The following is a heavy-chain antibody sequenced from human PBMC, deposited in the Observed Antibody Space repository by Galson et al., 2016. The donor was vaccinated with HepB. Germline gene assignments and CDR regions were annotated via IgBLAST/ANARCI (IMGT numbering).Heavy chain of an antibody. Sequence: CAISGDSVSSTSAGWSWVRQSPSRGLEWLGRTFYRSKWYYDYAISVRSRITINPDTSKNQFSLQPISVTPEDTAVYYCARGGLVRGAHGGSFDSWGQGTLVTVSS. J-gene: IGHJ4*01. CDR1: GDSVSSTSAG. D-gene: IGHD3-10*01. V-gene: IGHV6-1*01. CDR2: TFYRSKWYY. CDR3: ARGGLVRGAHGGSFDS.